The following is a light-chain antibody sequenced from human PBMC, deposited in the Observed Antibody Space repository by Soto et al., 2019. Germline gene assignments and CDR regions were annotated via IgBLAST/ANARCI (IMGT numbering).Light chain of an antibody. Sequence: DILLTQSPSTLSSSAGEIVTISCSASQSISGWLAWYQQKPGKAPKLLIYKVSSLEIGVPSRFSGSGSGTDFTLTISSLQPEDFATYYCLQDYNYPLTFGGGTKVDIK. CDR1: QSISGW. CDR3: LQDYNYPLT. J-gene: IGKJ4*01. V-gene: IGKV1-5*03. CDR2: KVS.